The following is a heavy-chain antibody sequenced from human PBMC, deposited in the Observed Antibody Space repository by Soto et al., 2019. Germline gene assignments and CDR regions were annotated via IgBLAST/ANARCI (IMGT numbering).Heavy chain of an antibody. CDR1: GFSFSYYE. V-gene: IGHV3-48*03. Sequence: EAQLVESGGGLVLLGGSLRLSCAASGFSFSYYEMNWVRQAPGKGLEWVSYINSGGTITYYADSAKGRFTISRDNAKNTLYLQMSSLRSEDTAVYYCARDLRHSRLPGMDVWGQGTTVTVSS. CDR2: INSGGTIT. CDR3: ARDLRHSRLPGMDV. J-gene: IGHJ6*02. D-gene: IGHD2-15*01.